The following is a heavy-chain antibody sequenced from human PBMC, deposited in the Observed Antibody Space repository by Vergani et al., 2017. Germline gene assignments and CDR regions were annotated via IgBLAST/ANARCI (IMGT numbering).Heavy chain of an antibody. CDR2: MNPNSGNT. J-gene: IGHJ4*02. CDR3: ARGGYCSGGSCYGLFDY. Sequence: QVQLVQSGAEVKKPGASVKVSCKASGYTFTSYDINWVRQATGQGLEWMGWMNPNSGNTSYAQKFQGRVTMTRYTSISTAYMGLSSLRSEDTGVYYCARGGYCSGGSCYGLFDYWGQGTLVTVSS. D-gene: IGHD2-15*01. CDR1: GYTFTSYD. V-gene: IGHV1-8*01.